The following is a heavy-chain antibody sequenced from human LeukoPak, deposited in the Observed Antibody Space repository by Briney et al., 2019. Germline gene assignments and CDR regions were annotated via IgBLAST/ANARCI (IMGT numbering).Heavy chain of an antibody. D-gene: IGHD3-10*01. CDR2: IIPILGIA. V-gene: IGHV1-69*04. Sequence: ASVKVSCKASGGTFSSYAISWVRQAPGQGLEWMGRIIPILGIANYAQKFQGRVTITADKSTSTAYMELSSLRSEDTAVYYCARMRADYYGSGSYLDYWGQGTLVTVSS. CDR3: ARMRADYYGSGSYLDY. CDR1: GGTFSSYA. J-gene: IGHJ4*02.